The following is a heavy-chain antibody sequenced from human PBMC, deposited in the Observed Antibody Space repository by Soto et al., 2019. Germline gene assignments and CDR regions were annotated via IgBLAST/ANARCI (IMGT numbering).Heavy chain of an antibody. CDR3: ARASRNYYDSSGYLYYFDY. CDR2: INSGGST. D-gene: IGHD3-22*01. CDR1: GVTFRDHW. J-gene: IGHJ4*02. V-gene: IGHV3-66*01. Sequence: GGSMRLSCAASGVTFRDHWMHWVRQAPGKGLVWVSRINSGGSTYYAGSVKGRFTISRDNSKNTLYLQMNSLRAEDTAVYYCARASRNYYDSSGYLYYFDYWGQGTLVTVSS.